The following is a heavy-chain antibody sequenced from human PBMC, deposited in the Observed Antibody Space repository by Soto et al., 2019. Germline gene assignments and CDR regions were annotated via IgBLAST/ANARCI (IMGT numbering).Heavy chain of an antibody. CDR2: IIPIFGTA. Sequence: QVQLVQSGAEVKKPGSSVKVSCKASGGTFSSYAISWVRQAPGQGLEWMGGIIPIFGTANYAQKFQGRVTITADKTTSTDYMELRSMRSEDTAVYYCAKYFYNWNYVFDYWGQGTLVTVSS. D-gene: IGHD1-7*01. CDR3: AKYFYNWNYVFDY. CDR1: GGTFSSYA. V-gene: IGHV1-69*06. J-gene: IGHJ4*02.